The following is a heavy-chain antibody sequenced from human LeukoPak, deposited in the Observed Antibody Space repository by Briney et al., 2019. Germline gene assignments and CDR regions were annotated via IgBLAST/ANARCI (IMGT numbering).Heavy chain of an antibody. D-gene: IGHD3-10*01. V-gene: IGHV3-21*01. CDR3: ARDTYGYYDSGSYYESPFVS. Sequence: GGSLRLSCAVSGFTFRNYNMNWVRQPPGKGLEWVSSISSTSTYIFYAESVKGRFTISRDNAKNSLYLQMTSLRAEDTAVYYCARDTYGYYDSGSYYESPFVSWGQGTLVTVSS. CDR1: GFTFRNYN. CDR2: ISSTSTYI. J-gene: IGHJ5*02.